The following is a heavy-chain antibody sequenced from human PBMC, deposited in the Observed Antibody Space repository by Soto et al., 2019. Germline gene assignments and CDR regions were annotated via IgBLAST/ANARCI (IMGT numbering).Heavy chain of an antibody. Sequence: GESLKISCKGSGCNFASYWIGWVRQMPGKGLEWMGIIYAGDSETKYSPPFQGQVTMSADKSISTAYLQWSSLKASDTAMYYCATSLSVTGNFDYWGQGTLVTVSS. CDR1: GCNFASYW. CDR2: IYAGDSET. D-gene: IGHD6-19*01. J-gene: IGHJ4*02. V-gene: IGHV5-51*01. CDR3: ATSLSVTGNFDY.